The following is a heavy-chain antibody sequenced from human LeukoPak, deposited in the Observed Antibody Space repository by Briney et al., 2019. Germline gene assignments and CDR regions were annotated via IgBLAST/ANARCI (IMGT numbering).Heavy chain of an antibody. CDR2: VNTKSGDR. Sequence: ASVKVSCKASGDTFTSYDINWVRQATGQGLEWMGWVNTKSGDRGYAPKFQGRVTMARDTSISTAYMELSGLRSEDTAVYYCARVVGAIDYWGQGTLVTVSS. CDR1: GDTFTSYD. V-gene: IGHV1-8*01. CDR3: ARVVGAIDY. J-gene: IGHJ4*02. D-gene: IGHD1-26*01.